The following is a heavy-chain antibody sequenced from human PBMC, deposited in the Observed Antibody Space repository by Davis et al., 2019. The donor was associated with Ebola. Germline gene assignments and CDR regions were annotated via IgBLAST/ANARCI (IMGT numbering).Heavy chain of an antibody. Sequence: MPSETLSLTCTVSGGSISSYYWSWIRQPPGKGLEWIGYLYYSGNTNYNPSLKSRVTISVDTSKNQFSLKLSSVTAADTAVYYCARVGYCSSTSCYTYDAFDIWGQGTMVTVSS. CDR1: GGSISSYY. CDR2: LYYSGNT. J-gene: IGHJ3*02. V-gene: IGHV4-59*12. D-gene: IGHD2-2*02. CDR3: ARVGYCSSTSCYTYDAFDI.